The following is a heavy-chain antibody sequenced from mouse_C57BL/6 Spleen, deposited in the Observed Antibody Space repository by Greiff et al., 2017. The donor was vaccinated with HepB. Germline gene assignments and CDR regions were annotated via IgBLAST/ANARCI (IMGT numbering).Heavy chain of an antibody. V-gene: IGHV5-4*01. Sequence: EVQGVESGGGLVKPGGSLKLSCAASGFTFSSYAMSWVRQTPEKRLEWVATISDGGSYTYYPDNVKGRFTISRDNAKNNLYLQMSHLKSEDTAMYYCARDMLLRYFDYWGQGTTLTVSS. D-gene: IGHD1-1*01. CDR1: GFTFSSYA. CDR3: ARDMLLRYFDY. CDR2: ISDGGSYT. J-gene: IGHJ2*01.